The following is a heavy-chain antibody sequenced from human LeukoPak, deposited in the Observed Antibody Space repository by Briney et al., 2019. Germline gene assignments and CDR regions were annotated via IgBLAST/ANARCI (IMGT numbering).Heavy chain of an antibody. V-gene: IGHV4-4*02. CDR3: ARNMVGETTFDY. D-gene: IGHD2/OR15-2a*01. Sequence: PSETLSLTCAVSGGSISGNNWWSWVRQPPGKGLEWIGEISHSGSTGYNSSLKSRVTISVDKSKNQFSLKLSSVTAADTAVYYCARNMVGETTFDYWGQGTLVTVSS. J-gene: IGHJ4*02. CDR2: ISHSGST. CDR1: GGSISGNNW.